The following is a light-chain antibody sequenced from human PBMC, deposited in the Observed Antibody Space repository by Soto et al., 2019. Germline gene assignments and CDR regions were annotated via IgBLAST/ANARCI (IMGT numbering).Light chain of an antibody. CDR3: SSYVSSSTTPYV. V-gene: IGLV2-14*01. CDR2: EVS. J-gene: IGLJ1*01. Sequence: QSALTQPASVSGSPGQSITISCTGTSSDVGGYSYVSWYQQHPGKAPKLMIYEVSDRPSGVSNRFSGSKSGNTASLTISGLQAEDEADYYCSSYVSSSTTPYVFGTGTKVTVL. CDR1: SSDVGGYSY.